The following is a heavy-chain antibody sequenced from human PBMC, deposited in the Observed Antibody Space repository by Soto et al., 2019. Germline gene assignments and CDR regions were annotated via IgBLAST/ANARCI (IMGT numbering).Heavy chain of an antibody. J-gene: IGHJ4*02. D-gene: IGHD6-13*01. V-gene: IGHV3-23*01. CDR3: AKRMAAAGTNYYFDY. CDR1: GFAFANYA. Sequence: GGSLKLSCAAPGFAFANYAMSWVRQAPGEGLEWLSDVTGSGSSTSYADSVKGRFTISRDNSQNTLYLQMNSLRAEDTAVYYCAKRMAAAGTNYYFDYWGQGT. CDR2: VTGSGSST.